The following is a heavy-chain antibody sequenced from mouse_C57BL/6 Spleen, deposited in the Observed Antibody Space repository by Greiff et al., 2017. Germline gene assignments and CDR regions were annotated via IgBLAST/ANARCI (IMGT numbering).Heavy chain of an antibody. J-gene: IGHJ2*01. CDR1: GYTFTSYW. Sequence: QVQLQQPGAELVMPGASVKLSCKASGYTFTSYWMHWVKQRPGQGLEWIGEIDPSDSYTNYNQKFKGKSTLTVDKSSSTAYMQLSSLTSEDSAVYYCARGDWDGPFDYWGQGTTLTVSS. CDR2: IDPSDSYT. V-gene: IGHV1-69*01. D-gene: IGHD4-1*01. CDR3: ARGDWDGPFDY.